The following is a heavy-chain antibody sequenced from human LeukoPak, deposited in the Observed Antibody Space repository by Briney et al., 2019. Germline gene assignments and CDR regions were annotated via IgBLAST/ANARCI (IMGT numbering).Heavy chain of an antibody. J-gene: IGHJ4*02. CDR1: GFTFSSYG. CDR2: IWYDGSNK. D-gene: IGHD5-18*01. CDR3: AREGARAEYSYGLDY. Sequence: GGSLRLSCAASGFTFSSYGMHWVCQAPGKGLEWVAVIWYDGSNKYYADSVKGRFTISRDNSKNTLYLQMNSLRAEDTAVYYCAREGARAEYSYGLDYWGQGTLVTVSS. V-gene: IGHV3-33*01.